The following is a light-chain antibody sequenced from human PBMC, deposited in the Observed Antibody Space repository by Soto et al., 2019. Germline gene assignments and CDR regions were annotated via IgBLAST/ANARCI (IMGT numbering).Light chain of an antibody. CDR3: QQYNNWPLFT. CDR1: QGVGSD. Sequence: EIVMTQSPVTLSASPGERVTLSCRASQGVGSDVAWYQQKPGQAPGLLIYGASIREVGVPARFSGSGSGTEFTLTISSLQSEDFAVYYCQQYNNWPLFTYGPGTIVDI. J-gene: IGKJ3*01. CDR2: GAS. V-gene: IGKV3-15*01.